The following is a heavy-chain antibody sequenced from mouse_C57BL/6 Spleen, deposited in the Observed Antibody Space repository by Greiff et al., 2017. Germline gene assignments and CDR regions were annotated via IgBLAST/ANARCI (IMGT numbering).Heavy chain of an antibody. CDR2: IDPSDSYT. J-gene: IGHJ4*01. CDR3: AREVIYYGNYSAMDY. Sequence: QVQLQQPGAELVKPGASVKLSCKASGYTFTSYWMQWVKQRPGQGLEWIGEIDPSDSYTNYNQKFKGKATLTVDTSSSTAYMQLSSLTSEDSAVYYCAREVIYYGNYSAMDYWGQGTSVTVSS. D-gene: IGHD2-1*01. V-gene: IGHV1-50*01. CDR1: GYTFTSYW.